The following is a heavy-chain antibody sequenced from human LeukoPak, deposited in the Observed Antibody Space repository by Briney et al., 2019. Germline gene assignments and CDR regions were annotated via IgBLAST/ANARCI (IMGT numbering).Heavy chain of an antibody. D-gene: IGHD6-6*01. CDR1: GYSFTRYF. CDR3: ANWIGSSSRDY. Sequence: ASVKVSCKASGYSFTRYFIHWVRQAPGQGLEWMGIIIPSDGSTSYAQKFQGRVTMTRDTSTSTVYMELSSLRSEDTAVYYCANWIGSSSRDYWGQGTLVTVSS. J-gene: IGHJ4*02. CDR2: IIPSDGST. V-gene: IGHV1-46*01.